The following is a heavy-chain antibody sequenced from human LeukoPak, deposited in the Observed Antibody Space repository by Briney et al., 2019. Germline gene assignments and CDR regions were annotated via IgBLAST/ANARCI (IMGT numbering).Heavy chain of an antibody. CDR1: GFTFSTYA. D-gene: IGHD3-3*01. V-gene: IGHV3-30*04. CDR2: ISDDGRHN. CDR3: AKDRPDDFWSGYQGDYFDY. J-gene: IGHJ4*02. Sequence: PGGSLRLSCAASGFTFSTYAMNWVRQAPGKGLEWVAVISDDGRHNYYADSVKGRFTISRDNSKNTLYLQMNSLRAKDTAVYYCAKDRPDDFWSGYQGDYFDYWGQGTLVTVSS.